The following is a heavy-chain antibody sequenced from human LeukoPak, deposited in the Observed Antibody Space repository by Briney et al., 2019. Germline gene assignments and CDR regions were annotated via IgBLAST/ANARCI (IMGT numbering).Heavy chain of an antibody. V-gene: IGHV4-59*08. CDR3: ARPQFGSGYYHEVDY. J-gene: IGHJ4*02. CDR1: GGSISSYY. Sequence: PSETLSLTCSVSGGSISSYYWSWIRQPPGKGLEWIGYILYSGSTNYNPSLKSRVTIAVDTPKNQFSLKLRSVTAADTAVYYCARPQFGSGYYHEVDYWGQGILVTVSS. CDR2: ILYSGST. D-gene: IGHD3-22*01.